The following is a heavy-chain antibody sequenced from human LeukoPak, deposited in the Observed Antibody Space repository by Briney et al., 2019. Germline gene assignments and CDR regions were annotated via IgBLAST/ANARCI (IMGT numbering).Heavy chain of an antibody. Sequence: ASVKVSCKASGYTFTANYIHWVRQAPGQGLEWMGWINPNSGGTNYAQKFQGRVTMTRDTSISTAYMELSRLRSDDTAVYYCTRVREGILTGYCDYWGQGTLVTVSS. CDR3: TRVREGILTGYCDY. CDR1: GYTFTANY. D-gene: IGHD3-9*01. CDR2: INPNSGGT. V-gene: IGHV1-2*02. J-gene: IGHJ4*02.